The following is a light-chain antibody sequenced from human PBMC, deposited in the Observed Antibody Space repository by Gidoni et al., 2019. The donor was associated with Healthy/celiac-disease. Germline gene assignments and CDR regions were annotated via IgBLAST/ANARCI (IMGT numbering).Light chain of an antibody. CDR3: QQYYSTPRRAYT. V-gene: IGKV4-1*01. J-gene: IGKJ2*01. CDR1: QSVLYSSNNKNY. CDR2: WAS. Sequence: DIVMTQSPDSLAVSLGERATINCKSSQSVLYSSNNKNYLAWYQQKPGQPPKLLIYWASTRESGVPDRFSGSGSGTDFTLTISSLQAEDVAVYYCQQYYSTPRRAYTFGQGTKLEIK.